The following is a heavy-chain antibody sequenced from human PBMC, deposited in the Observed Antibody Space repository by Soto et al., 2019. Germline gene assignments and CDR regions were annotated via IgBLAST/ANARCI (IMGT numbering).Heavy chain of an antibody. V-gene: IGHV3-53*01. CDR2: VYTSGRT. CDR3: ANVLGYFDL. J-gene: IGHJ2*01. D-gene: IGHD6-6*01. Sequence: VGSLRLSCAASGFTVTNSYMAWVRQAPGKGLEWVSVVYTSGRTYYADSVKGRFTISRDNSKNTLYLQMNSLRAEDTAVYYCANVLGYFDLWGRGTLVTVSS. CDR1: GFTVTNSY.